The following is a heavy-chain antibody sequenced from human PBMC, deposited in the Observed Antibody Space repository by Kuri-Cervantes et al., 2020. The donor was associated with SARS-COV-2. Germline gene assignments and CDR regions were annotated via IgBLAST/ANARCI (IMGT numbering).Heavy chain of an antibody. CDR2: INPNSGGT. CDR1: GYTFTGYY. Sequence: ASVKVSCKASGYTFTGYYMHWVRQAPGQGLEWMGWINPNSGGTNYAQKFQGRVTMTRDTSISTAHMELSRLRSDDTAVYYCARGQASRMTGGGDFHYHYMDGWGAGTTVTVSS. J-gene: IGHJ6*03. D-gene: IGHD1-20*01. V-gene: IGHV1-2*02. CDR3: ARGQASRMTGGGDFHYHYMDG.